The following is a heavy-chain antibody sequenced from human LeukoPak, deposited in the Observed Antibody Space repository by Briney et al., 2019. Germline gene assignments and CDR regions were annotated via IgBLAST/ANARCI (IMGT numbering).Heavy chain of an antibody. CDR2: IYYSGST. Sequence: PSETLSLTCTVSGGSISSYYWSWIQQPPGKGLEWIGYIYYSGSTNYNPSLKSRVTISVDTSKNQFSLKLSSVTAADTAVYYCARRCSSGGSCNWFDPWGQGTLVTVSS. V-gene: IGHV4-59*08. CDR3: ARRCSSGGSCNWFDP. J-gene: IGHJ5*02. CDR1: GGSISSYY. D-gene: IGHD2-15*01.